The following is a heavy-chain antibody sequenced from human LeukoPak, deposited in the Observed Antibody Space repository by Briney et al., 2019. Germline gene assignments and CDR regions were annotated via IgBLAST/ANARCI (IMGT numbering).Heavy chain of an antibody. CDR2: IYYSGST. CDR3: ARGRSGSYYGKNNYYFDY. Sequence: SETLSLTCAVYGGSFSGYYWSWIRQPPGKGLEWIGYIYYSGSTNYNPSLKSRVTISVDTSKNQFSLKLSSVTAADTAVYYCARGRSGSYYGKNNYYFDYWGQGTLVTVSS. D-gene: IGHD1-26*01. J-gene: IGHJ4*02. V-gene: IGHV4-59*01. CDR1: GGSFSGYY.